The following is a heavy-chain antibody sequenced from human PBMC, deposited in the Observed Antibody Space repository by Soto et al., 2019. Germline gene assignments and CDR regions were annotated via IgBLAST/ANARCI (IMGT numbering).Heavy chain of an antibody. D-gene: IGHD3-3*01. J-gene: IGHJ4*02. V-gene: IGHV3-48*02. CDR1: GFTFSSYS. CDR2: ISSSSSTI. Sequence: GGSLRLSCAASGFTFSSYSMNWVRQAPGKGLEWVSYISSSSSTIYYADSVKGRFTISRDNAKNSLYLQMNSLRDEDTAVYYCARDSGDDFWSAYPTYFDYWGQGTQVTVSS. CDR3: ARDSGDDFWSAYPTYFDY.